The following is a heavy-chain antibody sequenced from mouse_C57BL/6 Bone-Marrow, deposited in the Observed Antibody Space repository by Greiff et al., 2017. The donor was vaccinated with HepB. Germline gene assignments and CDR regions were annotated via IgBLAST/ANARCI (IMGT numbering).Heavy chain of an antibody. CDR2: INPSNGGT. CDR1: GYTFTSYW. J-gene: IGHJ3*01. D-gene: IGHD4-1*01. V-gene: IGHV1-53*01. CDR3: ARLRSRNWVSFAY. Sequence: VQLQQSGTELVKPGASMKLSCKASGYTFTSYWMHWVKQRPGQGLEWIGNINPSNGGTNYNEKFKSKATLTVDKSSSTAYMQLSSLTSEDSAVYYCARLRSRNWVSFAYWGQGTLVTVSA.